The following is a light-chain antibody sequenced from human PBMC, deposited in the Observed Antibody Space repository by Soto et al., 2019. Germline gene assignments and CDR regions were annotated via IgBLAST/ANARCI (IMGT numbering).Light chain of an antibody. CDR1: QSVGNNY. CDR2: SAS. V-gene: IGKV3-20*01. J-gene: IGKJ4*01. Sequence: EMVLTQSPGTLSLSPGERATLSCRASQSVGNNYLAWYQQKPGQAPRPLINSASNRATGIPDRFSGSGSATDFTLTISRLEPADFAVYYCPQYGSSPPTFGGGTKVAIK. CDR3: PQYGSSPPT.